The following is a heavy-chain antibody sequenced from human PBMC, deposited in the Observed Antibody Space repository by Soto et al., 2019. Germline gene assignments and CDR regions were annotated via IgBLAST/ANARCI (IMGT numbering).Heavy chain of an antibody. Sequence: QVQLVESGGGAVQPGTSLRLSCAASGFTFNNYGMHWVRQAPGTGLEWVAAISSDGSDKYYADSVKGRLTISRDNSKNTLYLQMHSLRAEDTAVYYCAKDQGIAASHGIDWGQGTMVTVSS. D-gene: IGHD6-13*01. CDR1: GFTFNNYG. V-gene: IGHV3-30*18. CDR2: ISSDGSDK. CDR3: AKDQGIAASHGID. J-gene: IGHJ3*01.